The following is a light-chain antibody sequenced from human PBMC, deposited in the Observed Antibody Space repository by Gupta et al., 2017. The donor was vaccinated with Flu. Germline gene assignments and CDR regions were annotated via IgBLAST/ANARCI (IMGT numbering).Light chain of an antibody. CDR1: QSVSSSS. CDR3: QHYGSSPYS. CDR2: GGS. V-gene: IGKV3-20*01. Sequence: EIVLMQSPGSLSLSPGERATLSCRASQSVSSSSLAWYQQKPGQAPRLVIYGGSTRATGIPDRFSGSGSGTDFALTISRLEPEDFAVYYCQHYGSSPYSFGQGTKVENK. J-gene: IGKJ2*03.